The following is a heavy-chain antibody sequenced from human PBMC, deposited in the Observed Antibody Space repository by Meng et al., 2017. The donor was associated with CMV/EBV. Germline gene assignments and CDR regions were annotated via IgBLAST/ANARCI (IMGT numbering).Heavy chain of an antibody. CDR2: ISSSGSTI. J-gene: IGHJ4*02. Sequence: GESLKISWAASGSTFSDYYMSWIRQAPGKGLEWVSYISSSGSTIYYADSVKGRFTISRDNAKNSLYLQMNSLRAEDTAVYYCARPPGYSYHAYYFDYWGQGTLVTVSS. CDR1: GSTFSDYY. CDR3: ARPPGYSYHAYYFDY. D-gene: IGHD5-18*01. V-gene: IGHV3-11*01.